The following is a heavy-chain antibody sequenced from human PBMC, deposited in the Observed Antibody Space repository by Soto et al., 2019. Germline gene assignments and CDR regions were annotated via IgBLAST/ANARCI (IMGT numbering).Heavy chain of an antibody. Sequence: GSLRLSCAASGFTFSSYAMHWVRQAPGKGLEWVAVISYDGSNKYYADSVKGRFTISRDNSKNTLYLQMNSLRAEDTAVYYCARAPDYWGQGTLVTVSS. V-gene: IGHV3-30-3*01. CDR2: ISYDGSNK. CDR1: GFTFSSYA. J-gene: IGHJ4*02. CDR3: ARAPDY.